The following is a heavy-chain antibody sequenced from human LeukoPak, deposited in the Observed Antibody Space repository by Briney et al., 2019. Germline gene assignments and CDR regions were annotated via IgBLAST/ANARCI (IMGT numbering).Heavy chain of an antibody. V-gene: IGHV3-30*03. Sequence: GGSLRLPCTTSGFTFDFYAMHWVRQAPGKGLEWVAVMSYDGRYRYYADSAKGRFTISRDNSKRTLYLEMSSLRPEDTALYYCARSELYYGSESYYHLDYWGHGTLATVSS. CDR2: MSYDGRYR. J-gene: IGHJ4*01. D-gene: IGHD3-10*01. CDR1: GFTFDFYA. CDR3: ARSELYYGSESYYHLDY.